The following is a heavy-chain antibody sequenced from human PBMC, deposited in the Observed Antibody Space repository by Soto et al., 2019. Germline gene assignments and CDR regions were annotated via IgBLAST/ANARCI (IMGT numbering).Heavy chain of an antibody. CDR1: GFTFSSYG. CDR2: ISFDGRNK. D-gene: IGHD3-16*01. Sequence: QVQLVESGGGVVQPGRSLRLSCAASGFTFSSYGIHWVRQAPGKGLEWVAIISFDGRNKFYADSVKGRFTISRDNSKNTLYLQMNSLQTEDTAVYYCAKDRGGVFDYWGQGTLVTVSS. V-gene: IGHV3-30*18. J-gene: IGHJ4*02. CDR3: AKDRGGVFDY.